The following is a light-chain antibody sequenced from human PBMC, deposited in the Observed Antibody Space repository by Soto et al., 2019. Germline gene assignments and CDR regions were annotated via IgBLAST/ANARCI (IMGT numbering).Light chain of an antibody. Sequence: DIQLTQSPSFMSASVGDRVTITCRASQGISSYLAWYQQKPGKAPKLLIYAASTVQSGVPSRFSGSGSGTEFTLTSSSLQPEDFASYYCQQDYSTLATFGQGTRLEIK. J-gene: IGKJ5*01. CDR2: AAS. CDR3: QQDYSTLAT. CDR1: QGISSY. V-gene: IGKV1-9*01.